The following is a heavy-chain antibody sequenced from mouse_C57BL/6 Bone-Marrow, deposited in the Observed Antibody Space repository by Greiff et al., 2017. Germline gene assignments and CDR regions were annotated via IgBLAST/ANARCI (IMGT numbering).Heavy chain of an antibody. CDR1: GFTFSDYY. CDR3: ARLYDSYSYAMDY. D-gene: IGHD2-3*01. CDR2: ISNGGGST. Sequence: EVHLVESGGGLVQPGGSLKLSCAASGFTFSDYYMYWVRPTPEKRLEWVAYISNGGGSTYYPDTVKGRFTISRDNAKNTLYLQMSRLKSEDTAMYYCARLYDSYSYAMDYWGQGTSVTVSS. V-gene: IGHV5-12*01. J-gene: IGHJ4*01.